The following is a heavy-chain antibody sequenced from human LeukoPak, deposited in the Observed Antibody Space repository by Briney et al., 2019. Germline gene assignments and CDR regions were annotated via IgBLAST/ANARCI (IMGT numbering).Heavy chain of an antibody. CDR2: ISAYNGNT. Sequence: GASVKVSCKASGYTFTSYGISWVRQAPGQGLEWMGWISAYNGNTNYAQKLQDRVTMTTDTSTSTAYMELRSLRSDDTAVYYCARDSMEVVVVAATRSHGYWGQGTLVTVSS. V-gene: IGHV1-18*01. D-gene: IGHD2-15*01. CDR3: ARDSMEVVVVAATRSHGY. J-gene: IGHJ4*02. CDR1: GYTFTSYG.